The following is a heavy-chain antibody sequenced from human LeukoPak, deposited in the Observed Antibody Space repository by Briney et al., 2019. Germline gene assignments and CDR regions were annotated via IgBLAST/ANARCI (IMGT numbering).Heavy chain of an antibody. CDR2: ISGSGGST. CDR3: AKSLYYYGSGSYRYYFDY. V-gene: IGHV3-23*01. CDR1: GFTFSSYA. J-gene: IGHJ4*02. D-gene: IGHD3-10*01. Sequence: QSGGSLRLSCAASGFTFSSYAMSWVRQAPGKGLEWVSAISGSGGSTYYADSVKGRFTISRDNSKNTLYLQMNSPRAEDTAVYYCAKSLYYYGSGSYRYYFDYWGQGTLVTVSS.